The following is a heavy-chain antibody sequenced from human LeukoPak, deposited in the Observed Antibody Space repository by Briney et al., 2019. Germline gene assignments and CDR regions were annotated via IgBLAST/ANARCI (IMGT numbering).Heavy chain of an antibody. V-gene: IGHV3-48*03. Sequence: PGGSLRLSCAASGITFSSYEMNWVRQAPGKGLEWVSYISSSGSRRYYADSVKGRFTISRDNAKNSLYLQMNSLRAEDTAVYYCAKGRGSPYYFEYWGQGTLVTVSS. CDR2: ISSSGSRR. CDR1: GITFSSYE. CDR3: AKGRGSPYYFEY. J-gene: IGHJ4*02. D-gene: IGHD1-26*01.